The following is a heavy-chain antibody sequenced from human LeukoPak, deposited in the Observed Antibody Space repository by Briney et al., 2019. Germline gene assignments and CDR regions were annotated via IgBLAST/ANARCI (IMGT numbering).Heavy chain of an antibody. Sequence: GGSLRLSCAAAGFTFSSYGMHWVRQAPGKGLEWVAVISYDGSNKYYADSVKGRFTISRDNSKNTLYLQMNSLRAEDTAVYYCAKGNDYGDYWGQGTLVTVSS. CDR3: AKGNDYGDY. CDR1: GFTFSSYG. CDR2: ISYDGSNK. V-gene: IGHV3-30*18. D-gene: IGHD3-10*01. J-gene: IGHJ4*02.